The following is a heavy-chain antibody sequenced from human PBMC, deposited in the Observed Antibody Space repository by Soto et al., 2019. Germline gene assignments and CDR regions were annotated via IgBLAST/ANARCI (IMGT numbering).Heavy chain of an antibody. D-gene: IGHD2-2*01. CDR3: ARGPYCSSTSCYLFYYYYYMDV. Sequence: SETLSLTCAVYGGSFSGYYWSWIRQPPGKGLEWIGEINHSGSTNYNPSLKSRVTISVDTSKNQFSLKLSSVTAADTAVYYCARGPYCSSTSCYLFYYYYYMDVWGKGTTVTVSS. CDR2: INHSGST. CDR1: GGSFSGYY. V-gene: IGHV4-34*01. J-gene: IGHJ6*03.